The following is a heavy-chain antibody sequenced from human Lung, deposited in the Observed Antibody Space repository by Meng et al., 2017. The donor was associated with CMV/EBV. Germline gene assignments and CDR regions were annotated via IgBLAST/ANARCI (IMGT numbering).Heavy chain of an antibody. CDR2: IYSGGST. Sequence: GESLKISCAASGFTVSGNYMNWVRQAPGKGLEWVSVIYSGGSTYYADSVKGRFTISRDNSKNTLYLQMNSLRAEDTAVYYCARDSYGMDVWGQGTTVTFSS. V-gene: IGHV3-53*01. CDR3: ARDSYGMDV. J-gene: IGHJ6*02. CDR1: GFTVSGNY.